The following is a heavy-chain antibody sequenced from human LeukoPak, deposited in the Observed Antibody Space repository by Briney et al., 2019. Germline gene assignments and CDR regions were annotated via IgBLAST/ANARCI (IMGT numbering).Heavy chain of an antibody. D-gene: IGHD4-23*01. CDR1: GYTFTGYY. J-gene: IGHJ6*02. V-gene: IGHV1-2*02. CDR2: INPNSGGT. Sequence: ASVKVSCKASGYTFTGYYMHWVRQAPGQGLEWMGWINPNSGGTNYAQKFQGRVTMTRDTSISTAYMELSRLRSDDTAVYCCARATTVVTLDYYYYGMDVWGQGTTVTVSS. CDR3: ARATTVVTLDYYYYGMDV.